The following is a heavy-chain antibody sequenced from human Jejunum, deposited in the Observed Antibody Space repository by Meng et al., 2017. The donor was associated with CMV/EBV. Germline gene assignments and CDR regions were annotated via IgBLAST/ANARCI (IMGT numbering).Heavy chain of an antibody. CDR2: IYSGGGSL. V-gene: IGHV3-23*03. D-gene: IGHD3-10*01. Sequence: SWVRQASGKGLEWVSVIYSGGGSLYYEDSVKGRFTISTDDSKNTLYLQMNSLRAEDTAVYYCAREGVILVMFDDRPGDFHYYGTDVWGQGTTVTVSS. J-gene: IGHJ6*02. CDR3: AREGVILVMFDDRPGDFHYYGTDV.